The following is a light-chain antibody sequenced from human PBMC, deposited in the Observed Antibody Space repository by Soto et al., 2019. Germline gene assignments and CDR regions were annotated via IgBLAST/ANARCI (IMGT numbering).Light chain of an antibody. CDR1: QSLVYSDGNSY. Sequence: DVVMTQSALSLPVTLGQPASISCRSSQSLVYSDGNSYLNWFQQRPGQSPRRLIYKVSNRDSGVPGRFSGSGSGTDFTLQISSVYAGYVTVYYCIQRTQVFTFGPGTKVDIK. J-gene: IGKJ3*01. CDR2: KVS. CDR3: IQRTQVFT. V-gene: IGKV2-30*01.